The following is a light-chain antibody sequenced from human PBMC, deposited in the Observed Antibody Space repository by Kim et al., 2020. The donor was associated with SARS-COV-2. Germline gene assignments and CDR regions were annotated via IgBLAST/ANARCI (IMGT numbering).Light chain of an antibody. CDR3: GTWDSSLSVVV. V-gene: IGLV1-51*01. CDR1: SSNIGNNF. Sequence: GQKVTIPGSGSSSNIGNNFVSWYQHLPQAAPKLLIYDNDKRPSGIPDRFSGSKSGTSAALDITGLQTGDEADYYCGTWDSSLSVVVFGGGTQLTVL. J-gene: IGLJ3*02. CDR2: DND.